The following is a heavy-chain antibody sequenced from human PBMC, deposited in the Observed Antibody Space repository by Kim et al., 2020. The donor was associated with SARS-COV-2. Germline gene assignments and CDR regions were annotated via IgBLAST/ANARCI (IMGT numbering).Heavy chain of an antibody. J-gene: IGHJ4*02. CDR1: GFTFSNAW. CDR3: TTFSGYYDSSGYYPFDY. Sequence: GGSLRLSCAASGFTFSNAWMSWVRQAPGKGLEWVGRIKSKTDGGTTDYAAPVKGRFTISRDDSKNTLYLQMNSLKTEDTAVYYCTTFSGYYDSSGYYPFDYWGQGTLVTVSS. CDR2: IKSKTDGGTT. V-gene: IGHV3-15*01. D-gene: IGHD3-22*01.